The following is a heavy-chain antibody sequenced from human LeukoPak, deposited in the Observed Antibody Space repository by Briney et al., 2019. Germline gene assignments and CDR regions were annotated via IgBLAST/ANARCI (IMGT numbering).Heavy chain of an antibody. J-gene: IGHJ6*03. Sequence: GASVKLSCKASVGTFSSYAISWVRQAPGQGLEWMGGIIPIFGTANYAQKFQGRVTITADESTSTAYMELSRLRSEDTAVYYCARDEPVDILTGPRNYYYYYMDVWGKGTTVTISS. D-gene: IGHD3-9*01. CDR3: ARDEPVDILTGPRNYYYYYMDV. V-gene: IGHV1-69*13. CDR1: VGTFSSYA. CDR2: IIPIFGTA.